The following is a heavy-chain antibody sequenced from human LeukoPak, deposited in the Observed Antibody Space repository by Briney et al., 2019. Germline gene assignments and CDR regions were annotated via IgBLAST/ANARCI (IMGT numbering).Heavy chain of an antibody. D-gene: IGHD3-10*01. CDR3: ARESGLFDY. J-gene: IGHJ4*02. CDR2: IYYYGST. CDR1: NGFISTSGFY. V-gene: IGHV4-39*07. Sequence: SETLSLTCTVSNGFISTSGFYWGWIRQPPGKGLEWIGKIYYYGSTYYNPSLKSRVTISVDTSKNQFSLKLSSVTAADTAVYYCARESGLFDYWGQGTLVTVSS.